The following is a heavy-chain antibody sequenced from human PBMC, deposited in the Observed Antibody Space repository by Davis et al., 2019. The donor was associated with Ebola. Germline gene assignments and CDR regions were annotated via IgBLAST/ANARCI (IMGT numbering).Heavy chain of an antibody. CDR2: INPNSGGT. J-gene: IGHJ4*02. CDR3: ARVASNFVGAAGY. D-gene: IGHD6-13*01. Sequence: ASVKVSCKASGYTFTGYYMHWVRQAPGQGLEWMGWINPNSGGTNYAQKFQGRVTMTRDTSISTAYMELSRLRSDDTAVYYCARVASNFVGAAGYWGQGTLVTVSS. V-gene: IGHV1-2*02. CDR1: GYTFTGYY.